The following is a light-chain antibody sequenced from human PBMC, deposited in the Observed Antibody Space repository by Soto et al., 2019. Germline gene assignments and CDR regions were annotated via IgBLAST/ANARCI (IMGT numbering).Light chain of an antibody. CDR1: SSNIGAGYD. CDR2: GNS. V-gene: IGLV1-40*01. J-gene: IGLJ2*01. Sequence: QSALTQPPSVSGAPGQRVTISCTGSSSNIGAGYDVHWYQQLPGTAPKLLIYGNSNRPSGVPDRFSGSKSGTSASLAITGLQAEDEADYYCHSYDSSLSGRGVFGGGTKLTVL. CDR3: HSYDSSLSGRGV.